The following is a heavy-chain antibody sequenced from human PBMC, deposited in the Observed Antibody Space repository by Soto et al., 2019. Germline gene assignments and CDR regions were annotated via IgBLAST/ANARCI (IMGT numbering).Heavy chain of an antibody. Sequence: LGESLKISCKGSGYSFTSYWIGWVRQMPGKGLEWMGIVYPGDSDTRYSPSFQGQVTISADKSISTAYLQWSSLKASDTAMYYCARRIAGRIGYYYYGMDVWGQGTTVTVSS. V-gene: IGHV5-51*01. D-gene: IGHD6-13*01. CDR1: GYSFTSYW. CDR2: VYPGDSDT. J-gene: IGHJ6*02. CDR3: ARRIAGRIGYYYYGMDV.